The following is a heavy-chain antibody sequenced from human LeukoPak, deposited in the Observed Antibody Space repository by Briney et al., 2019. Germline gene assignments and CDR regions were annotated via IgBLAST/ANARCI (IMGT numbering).Heavy chain of an antibody. CDR2: IDNSGST. V-gene: IGHV4-4*08. CDR3: ASGAGWLIDY. D-gene: IGHD6-19*01. CDR1: GGHIDSFF. Sequence: PSETLSLTCTVSGGHIDSFFWNWIRQPPGKGLEWIGYIDNSGSTKYSPSLRSRITMSRDTSKKQFSLKLTSVTAADTAMYYCASGAGWLIDYWGQGTLVSVSS. J-gene: IGHJ4*02.